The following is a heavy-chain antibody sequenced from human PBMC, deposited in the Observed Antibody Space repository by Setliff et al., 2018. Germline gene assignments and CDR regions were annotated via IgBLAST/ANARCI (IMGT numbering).Heavy chain of an antibody. D-gene: IGHD6-6*01. V-gene: IGHV4-34*01. Sequence: SETLSLTCGAYGGTFSDYYWTWIRQPPEKELEWIGEINHSGTTNYSPSLKSRVTMSVDTSKNQFSLKLSSLTAADTAVNYCARGRNIAARHLDSWGQGTLVTVSS. CDR3: ARGRNIAARHLDS. CDR1: GGTFSDYY. J-gene: IGHJ4*02. CDR2: INHSGTT.